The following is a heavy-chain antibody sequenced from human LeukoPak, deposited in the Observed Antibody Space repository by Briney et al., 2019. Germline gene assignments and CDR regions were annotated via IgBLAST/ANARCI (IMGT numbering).Heavy chain of an antibody. J-gene: IGHJ4*02. CDR2: IYYSGST. CDR3: ARGDTAMVHFDY. D-gene: IGHD5-18*01. CDR1: GGSISSYY. Sequence: SETLSLTCTVSGGSISSYYWSWIRQPPGKGLEWFGYIYYSGSTNYNPSLKSRVTISVDTSKNQFSLKLSSVTAADTAVYYCARGDTAMVHFDYWGQGTLVTVSS. V-gene: IGHV4-59*01.